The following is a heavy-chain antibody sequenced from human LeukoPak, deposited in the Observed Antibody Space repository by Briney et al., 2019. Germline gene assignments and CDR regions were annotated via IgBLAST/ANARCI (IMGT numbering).Heavy chain of an antibody. CDR2: IKQDGSEK. J-gene: IGHJ4*02. D-gene: IGHD2-2*01. Sequence: PGGSLRLSCAASGFTFSSYWMSWVRQAPGKGLEWGANIKQDGSEKYYVDSVKGRFTISRDNSKNTLYLQMNSLRAEDTAVYYCAKDVSGYCSSTSCYFDYWGQGTLVTVSS. CDR1: GFTFSSYW. V-gene: IGHV3-7*03. CDR3: AKDVSGYCSSTSCYFDY.